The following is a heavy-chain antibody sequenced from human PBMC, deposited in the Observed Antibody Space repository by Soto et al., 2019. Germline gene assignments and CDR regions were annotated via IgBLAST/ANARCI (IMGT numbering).Heavy chain of an antibody. CDR2: INPNSGGT. D-gene: IGHD3-9*01. CDR1: GYTFTGYY. Sequence: GASVKVSCKASGYTFTGYYMHWVRQAPGQGLEWMGWINPNSGGTNYAQKFQGRVTMTRDTSISTAYMELSRLRSDDTAVYYCARGILRYFDWPQPPNDYYYGMDVWSQGTTVTVSS. V-gene: IGHV1-2*02. CDR3: ARGILRYFDWPQPPNDYYYGMDV. J-gene: IGHJ6*02.